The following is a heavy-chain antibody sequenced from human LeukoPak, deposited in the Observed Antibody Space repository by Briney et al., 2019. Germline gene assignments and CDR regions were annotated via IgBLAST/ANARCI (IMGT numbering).Heavy chain of an antibody. Sequence: SETLSLTCTVSGGSISSSSYYWGWIRQPPGKGLEWIGTIYYTGSTYYNPSLKSRVTISVDTSKNQFSLKLSSVTAADTAVYYCARGRITMVRGVILYWFDPWGQGTLVTVSS. CDR3: ARGRITMVRGVILYWFDP. V-gene: IGHV4-39*07. CDR1: GGSISSSSYY. J-gene: IGHJ5*02. D-gene: IGHD3-10*01. CDR2: IYYTGST.